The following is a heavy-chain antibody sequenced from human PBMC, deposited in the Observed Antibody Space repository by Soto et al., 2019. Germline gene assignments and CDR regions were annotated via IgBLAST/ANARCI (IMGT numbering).Heavy chain of an antibody. CDR1: GYTFTSYY. CDR3: ARGGSWNYVYGMDV. J-gene: IGHJ6*02. Sequence: ASVKVSCKASGYTFTSYYMHWVRQSPGQGLEWMGWISAYNGNTNYAQKLQGRVTMITDTSTSTAYMELRSLRSDDTAVYYCARGGSWNYVYGMDVWGQGTTVTVSS. V-gene: IGHV1-18*04. CDR2: ISAYNGNT. D-gene: IGHD1-7*01.